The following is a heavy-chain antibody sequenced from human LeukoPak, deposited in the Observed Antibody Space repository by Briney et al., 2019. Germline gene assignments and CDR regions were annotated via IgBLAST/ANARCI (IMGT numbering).Heavy chain of an antibody. Sequence: PGRSLRLSCAASGFTFSSYSMNWVRQAPGQGLEWVSSISSSSSYIHYADSVKGRFPISRDNAKNSLYLQMNSLRAEDTAVYYCARDLLWFGESPDAFDIWGQGTMVNVSS. V-gene: IGHV3-21*01. CDR2: ISSSSSYI. CDR1: GFTFSSYS. D-gene: IGHD3-10*01. CDR3: ARDLLWFGESPDAFDI. J-gene: IGHJ3*02.